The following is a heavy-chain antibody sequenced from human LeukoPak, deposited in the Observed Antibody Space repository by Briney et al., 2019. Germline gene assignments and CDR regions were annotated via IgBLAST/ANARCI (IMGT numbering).Heavy chain of an antibody. D-gene: IGHD3-9*01. Sequence: SETLSLTCAVYGGSFSGYYWSWLRQPPGKGLEWIGEINHSGSTNYNPSLKSRVTISVDTSKNQFSLKLSSVTAADTAVYYCARGPTYYDILTHPTPPYGMDVWGQGTTVTVSS. CDR1: GGSFSGYY. J-gene: IGHJ6*02. V-gene: IGHV4-34*01. CDR2: INHSGST. CDR3: ARGPTYYDILTHPTPPYGMDV.